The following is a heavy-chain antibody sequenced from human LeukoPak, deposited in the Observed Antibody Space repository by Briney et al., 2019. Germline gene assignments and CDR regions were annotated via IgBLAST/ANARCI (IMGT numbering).Heavy chain of an antibody. V-gene: IGHV4-39*07. Sequence: SETLSLTCSVSGGSISGSSNYWGWIRQSPGKGLDWIGSIFFAGNTYYNPSLKSRVTISVDTSRNQFSLKLSSVTAADTAVYYCARVGYYYYYMDVWGKGTTVTISS. J-gene: IGHJ6*03. CDR1: GGSISGSSNY. CDR2: IFFAGNT. CDR3: ARVGYYYYYMDV.